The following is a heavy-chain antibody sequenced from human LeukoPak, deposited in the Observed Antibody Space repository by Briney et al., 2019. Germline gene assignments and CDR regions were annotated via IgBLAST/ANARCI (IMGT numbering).Heavy chain of an antibody. CDR2: IYHSGST. J-gene: IGHJ5*02. D-gene: IGHD6-19*01. CDR1: GYSISSGYY. V-gene: IGHV4-38-2*01. CDR3: ARQWLSGVGWFDP. Sequence: PSETLSLTCAVSGYSISSGYYWGWIRQPPGKGLEWIGSIYHSGSTYYNPSLKSRVTISVDTSKNQFSLKLSSVTAADTAVYYYARQWLSGVGWFDPWGQGTLVTVSS.